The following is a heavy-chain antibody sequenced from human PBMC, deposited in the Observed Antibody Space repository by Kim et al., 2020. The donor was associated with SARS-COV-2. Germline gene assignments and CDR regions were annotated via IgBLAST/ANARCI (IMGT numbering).Heavy chain of an antibody. Sequence: SETLSLTCAVSGGSISSSNWWSWVRQPPGKGLEWIGEIYHSGSTNYNPSLKSRVTISVDKSKNQFSLKLSSVTAADTAVYYCARDTYYYGSGNIYYFDYWGQGTLVTVSS. CDR2: IYHSGST. D-gene: IGHD3-10*01. V-gene: IGHV4-4*02. CDR1: GGSISSSNW. CDR3: ARDTYYYGSGNIYYFDY. J-gene: IGHJ4*02.